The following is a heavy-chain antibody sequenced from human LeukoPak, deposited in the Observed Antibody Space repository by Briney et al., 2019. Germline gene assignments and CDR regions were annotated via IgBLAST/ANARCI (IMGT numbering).Heavy chain of an antibody. D-gene: IGHD2-15*01. J-gene: IGHJ3*02. CDR1: GFTFDDYA. CDR2: ISWNSGSI. V-gene: IGHV3-9*01. CDR3: ARLRYCSGGSCYASAFDI. Sequence: PGGSLRLSCAASGFTFDDYAIHWVRQAPGKGLEWVSGISWNSGSIGYADSVKGRFTISRDNAKNSLYLQMNSLRAEDTAVYYCARLRYCSGGSCYASAFDIWGQGTMVTVSS.